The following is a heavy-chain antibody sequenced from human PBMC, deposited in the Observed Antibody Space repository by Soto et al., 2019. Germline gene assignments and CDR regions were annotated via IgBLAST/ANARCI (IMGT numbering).Heavy chain of an antibody. V-gene: IGHV4-34*01. CDR1: GGSLSGYY. J-gene: IGHJ4*02. CDR2: IHHSGSI. D-gene: IGHD1-1*01. Sequence: QVQLQQWGAGLLKPSETLSLTCAVYGGSLSGYYWTWIRRPPGQGLEWIGEIHHSGSINYNSSLKSRVTTSADTSKSQFFLKLSSVTAADTAVYYCSRGGDAYKAGNYWGQGTLATVSS. CDR3: SRGGDAYKAGNY.